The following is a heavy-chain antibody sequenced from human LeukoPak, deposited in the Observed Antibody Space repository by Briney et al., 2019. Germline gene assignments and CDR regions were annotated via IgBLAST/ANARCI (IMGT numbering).Heavy chain of an antibody. D-gene: IGHD1-1*01. V-gene: IGHV1-18*01. CDR2: ISTVNGNS. J-gene: IGHJ3*02. Sequence: ASVKVSCKASGYRFSSSGITWVRQAPGQGPEWMGWISTVNGNSRYAQNFRGRVTLTTDTSTNTAHLELTSLRSDDTAIYYCARVRDSDNWWGAFDIWGQGTMVTVSS. CDR1: GYRFSSSG. CDR3: ARVRDSDNWWGAFDI.